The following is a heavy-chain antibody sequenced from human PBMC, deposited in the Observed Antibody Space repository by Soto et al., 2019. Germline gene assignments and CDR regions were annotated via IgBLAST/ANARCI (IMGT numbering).Heavy chain of an antibody. J-gene: IGHJ4*02. CDR2: IYYSGST. CDR3: ARDLGTNGVFDY. D-gene: IGHD2-8*01. CDR1: GGSISSGGYY. V-gene: IGHV4-31*03. Sequence: SETLSLTCTVSGGSISSGGYYWSWIRQHPGKGLEWIGYIYYSGSTYYNPSLKSRVTISVDTSKNQFSLKLSSVTAADTAVYYCARDLGTNGVFDYWGQGTLVTVSS.